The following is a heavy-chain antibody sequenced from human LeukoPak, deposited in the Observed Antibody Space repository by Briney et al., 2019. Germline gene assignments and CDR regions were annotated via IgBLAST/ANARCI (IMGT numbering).Heavy chain of an antibody. Sequence: GGSLRLSCAAYGFTFSGYGMHWVRQAPGKGLEWVAVISFDGSNRNYADSVKGRFTISRDNSENTLYLQMNSLRAEDTSVYYCAKDYGDFDYWGQGTLVTVSS. V-gene: IGHV3-30*18. CDR3: AKDYGDFDY. CDR2: ISFDGSNR. CDR1: GFTFSGYG. D-gene: IGHD4-17*01. J-gene: IGHJ4*02.